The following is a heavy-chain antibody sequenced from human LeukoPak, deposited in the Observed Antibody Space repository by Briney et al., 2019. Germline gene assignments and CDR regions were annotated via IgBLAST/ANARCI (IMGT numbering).Heavy chain of an antibody. J-gene: IGHJ6*03. CDR1: GFTFSSYA. CDR2: ISYDGSNK. CDR3: AKDFEPITMVRGGYYMDV. V-gene: IGHV3-30*04. Sequence: GGSLRLSSAASGFTFSSYAMQWVPQAPGKGLEWVAVISYDGSNKYYTDSVKGRFTISRDNSKKTLYLQMNSLRAEDTAVYYCAKDFEPITMVRGGYYMDVWGKGTTVTISS. D-gene: IGHD3-10*01.